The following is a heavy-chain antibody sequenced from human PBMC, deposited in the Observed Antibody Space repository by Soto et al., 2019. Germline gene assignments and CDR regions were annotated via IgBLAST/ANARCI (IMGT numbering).Heavy chain of an antibody. Sequence: ASVKVSCKASGYTLTSYGISWVRQAPGQGLEWMGWISAYNGNTNYAQKLQGRVTMTTDTSTSTAYMELRSLRSDDTALYYCATDRRAMNSSPSPEHWGQGTLVTVSS. CDR2: ISAYNGNT. CDR1: GYTLTSYG. J-gene: IGHJ4*02. CDR3: ATDRRAMNSSPSPEH. V-gene: IGHV1-18*01.